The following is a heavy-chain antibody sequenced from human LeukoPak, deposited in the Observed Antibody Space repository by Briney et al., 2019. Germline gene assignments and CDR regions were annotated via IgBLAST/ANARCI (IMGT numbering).Heavy chain of an antibody. CDR1: GFTFSSYS. D-gene: IGHD5-24*01. V-gene: IGHV3-21*01. Sequence: TGGSLRLSCAASGFTFSSYSMNWVRQAPGKGLQWVSSIGANSASIFYAESLKGRFTISRDNAKNSLYLQMNSLRVEDTAVYYCARAPRSRYWYFDLWGRGTLVTVSS. CDR3: ARAPRSRYWYFDL. CDR2: IGANSASI. J-gene: IGHJ2*01.